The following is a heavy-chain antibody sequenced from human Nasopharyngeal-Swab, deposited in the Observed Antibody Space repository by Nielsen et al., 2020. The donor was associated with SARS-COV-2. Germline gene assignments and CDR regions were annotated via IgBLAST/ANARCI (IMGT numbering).Heavy chain of an antibody. CDR3: AKEPIVTMIVVVIDTYFDY. J-gene: IGHJ4*02. D-gene: IGHD3-22*01. Sequence: VCQAPGKGLEWVSAISGSGGSTYYADSVKGRFTISRDNSKNTLYLQMNSLRAEDTAVYYCAKEPIVTMIVVVIDTYFDYWGQGTLVTVSS. CDR2: ISGSGGST. V-gene: IGHV3-23*01.